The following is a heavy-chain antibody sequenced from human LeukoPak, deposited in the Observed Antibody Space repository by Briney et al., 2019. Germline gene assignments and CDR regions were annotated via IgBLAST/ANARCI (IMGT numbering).Heavy chain of an antibody. J-gene: IGHJ4*02. D-gene: IGHD3-22*01. CDR1: GGSFSGYY. CDR2: INHSGST. Sequence: SETLSLTCAVYGGSFSGYYWSWIRQPPGKGLEWIGEINHSGSTNYNPSLKSRVTISVDTSKNQFSLKLSSVTAADTAVYYCAREGLNYYDSSGYYYFDYWGQGTLVTVSS. V-gene: IGHV4-34*01. CDR3: AREGLNYYDSSGYYYFDY.